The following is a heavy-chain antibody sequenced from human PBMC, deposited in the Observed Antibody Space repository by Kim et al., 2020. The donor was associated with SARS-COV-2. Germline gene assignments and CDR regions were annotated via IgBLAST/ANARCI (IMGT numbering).Heavy chain of an antibody. J-gene: IGHJ6*02. CDR1: GFTVSSNY. CDR2: IYSGGST. D-gene: IGHD4-17*01. Sequence: GGSLRLSCAASGFTVSSNYMSWVRQAPGKGLEWVSVIYSGGSTYYADSVKGRFTISRDNSKNKLYLQMNSLRAEDTAVYYCARGGTHYGDYGQHYYYYYGMDVWGQGTTVTVSS. V-gene: IGHV3-53*01. CDR3: ARGGTHYGDYGQHYYYYYGMDV.